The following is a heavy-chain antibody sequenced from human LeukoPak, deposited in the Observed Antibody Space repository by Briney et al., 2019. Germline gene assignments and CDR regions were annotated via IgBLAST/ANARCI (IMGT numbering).Heavy chain of an antibody. J-gene: IGHJ4*02. CDR2: ISGSGGST. V-gene: IGHV3-23*01. CDR1: GFTFSRYA. CDR3: AKAPVTSCRGAFCYPFDY. Sequence: GGSLRLSCAASGFTFSRYAMSWVRQAPGKGLEWVSAISGSGGSTNYAASVRGRFTISRDTSRSTLYLQMNSLRAEDAAVYYCAKAPVTSCRGAFCYPFDYWGQGTLVTVSS. D-gene: IGHD2-15*01.